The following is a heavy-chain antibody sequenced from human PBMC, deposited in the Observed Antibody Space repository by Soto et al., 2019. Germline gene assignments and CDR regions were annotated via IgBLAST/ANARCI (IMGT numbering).Heavy chain of an antibody. CDR1: GFTFSSYA. CDR3: ARVPGVVVDY. V-gene: IGHV3-30-3*01. J-gene: IGHJ4*02. Sequence: GGSLRLSCAASGFTFSSYAMHWVRQAPGKGLEWVAVISYDGSNKYYADSVKGRFTISRDNSKNTLYLQMNSLRAEDTAVYYCARVPGVVVDYWGQGTLVTVSS. CDR2: ISYDGSNK. D-gene: IGHD3-3*01.